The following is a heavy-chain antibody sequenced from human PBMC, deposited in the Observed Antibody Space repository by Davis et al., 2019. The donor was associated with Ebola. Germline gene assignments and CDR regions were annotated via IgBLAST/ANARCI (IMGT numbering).Heavy chain of an antibody. CDR1: GFTVSESY. D-gene: IGHD1-1*01. CDR2: IYSAGGT. Sequence: GESLKISCAASGFTVSESYMTWVRQAPGKGLQWVSNIYSAGGTYYADSVKGRFTISRDDSKNTLYLHMSSLRVEDTAVYYCVKTLTTLFWGQGTLVTVSS. V-gene: IGHV3-66*01. J-gene: IGHJ4*02. CDR3: VKTLTTLF.